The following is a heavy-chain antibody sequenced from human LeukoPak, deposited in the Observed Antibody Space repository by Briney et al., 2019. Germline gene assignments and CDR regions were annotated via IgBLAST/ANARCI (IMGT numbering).Heavy chain of an antibody. J-gene: IGHJ6*02. V-gene: IGHV3-9*01. D-gene: IGHD1-26*01. CDR3: AKHMRATNTYSFFGLDV. Sequence: PGRSLRLSCAATGFTFKNYGMHWVRQPPGKGLEWVASINWNGSSTDYADSVKGRFTISRDNAKNSLYLQMTSLRAEDTALYYCAKHMRATNTYSFFGLDVWGQGTTVTVSS. CDR2: INWNGSST. CDR1: GFTFKNYG.